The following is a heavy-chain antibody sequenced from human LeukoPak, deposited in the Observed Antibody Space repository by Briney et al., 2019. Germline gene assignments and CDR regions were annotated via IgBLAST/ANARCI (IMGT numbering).Heavy chain of an antibody. J-gene: IGHJ5*02. Sequence: SQTLSLTCTVPGGSISSGSYYWSWIRQPAGKGLEWIGRIYTSGSTNYNPSLKSRVTISVDTSKNQFSLKLSSVTAADTAVYYCARGYPSLIGNNWFDPWGQGTLVTVSS. CDR3: ARGYPSLIGNNWFDP. D-gene: IGHD3-22*01. V-gene: IGHV4-61*02. CDR2: IYTSGST. CDR1: GGSISSGSYY.